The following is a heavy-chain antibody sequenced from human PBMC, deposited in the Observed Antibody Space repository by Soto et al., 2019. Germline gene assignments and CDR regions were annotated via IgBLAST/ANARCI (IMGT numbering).Heavy chain of an antibody. CDR1: RFTSSLYP. V-gene: IGHV3-23*01. CDR2: LSGSGVST. J-gene: IGHJ3*02. Sequence: LRLSSGPSRFTSSLYPMSCVRQAAGKGLEWCSALSGSGVSTYYADSVKGRFTISRDNSKNTLYLQMNSLRAEDTAVYYCAKDRDYYDSSGYHPDDAFDSWGQGTMVTVSS. D-gene: IGHD3-22*01. CDR3: AKDRDYYDSSGYHPDDAFDS.